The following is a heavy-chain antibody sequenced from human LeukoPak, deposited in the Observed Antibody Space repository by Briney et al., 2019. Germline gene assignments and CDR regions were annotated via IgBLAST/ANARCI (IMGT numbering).Heavy chain of an antibody. CDR2: ISYDGSYT. Sequence: GGSLRLSCVGSGLSFNTYAMHWVRQAPGKGLEWVAAISYDGSYTYYRDSVRGRFTISRDNSKNTMYLQMNSLRAEDTAMYYCARALDVWGKGTTVTVSS. CDR1: GLSFNTYA. J-gene: IGHJ6*04. V-gene: IGHV3-30*04. CDR3: ARALDV.